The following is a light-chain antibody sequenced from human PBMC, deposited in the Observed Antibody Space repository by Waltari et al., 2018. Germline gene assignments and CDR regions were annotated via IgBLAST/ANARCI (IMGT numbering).Light chain of an antibody. CDR1: SSNIGMTT. J-gene: IGLJ1*01. V-gene: IGLV1-44*01. CDR3: ATWDDTLNGYV. CDR2: RNS. Sequence: QSVLTQPPSASGTPGQRVTMSCSGTSSNIGMTTFNWYQHLPGSAPKLLIYRNSQRPSGVPDRFSGSKSGTSGSLAISELQSEDEADYYCATWDDTLNGYVFGTGTKVTVL.